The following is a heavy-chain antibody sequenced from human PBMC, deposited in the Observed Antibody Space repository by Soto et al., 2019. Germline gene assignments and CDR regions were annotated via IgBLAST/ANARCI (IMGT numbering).Heavy chain of an antibody. CDR1: GGSISSSNW. J-gene: IGHJ6*02. V-gene: IGHV4-4*02. CDR3: ARAHIAVAGTDYYYGTDV. CDR2: IYHSGST. Sequence: SETLSLTCAVSGGSISSSNWWSWVRQPPGKGLEWIGEIYHSGSTNYNPSLKSRVTISVDKSKNQFSLKLSSVTAADTAVYYCARAHIAVAGTDYYYGTDVWGQGTTVTSP. D-gene: IGHD6-19*01.